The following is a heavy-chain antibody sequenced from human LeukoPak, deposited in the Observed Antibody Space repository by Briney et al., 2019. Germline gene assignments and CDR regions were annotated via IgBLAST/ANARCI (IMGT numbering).Heavy chain of an antibody. CDR1: GFNFRSFA. CDR2: IWWDGTKT. J-gene: IGHJ4*02. D-gene: IGHD2-2*01. Sequence: GGSLRLSCVASGFNFRSFAMHWVRQAPGKGLEWVATIWWDGTKTNYADSVRGRLTISRDNSKNTLYLQMNSLRAEDTAVYYCAKPDCSSTSCYPEGFDYWGQGTLVTVSS. CDR3: AKPDCSSTSCYPEGFDY. V-gene: IGHV3-33*06.